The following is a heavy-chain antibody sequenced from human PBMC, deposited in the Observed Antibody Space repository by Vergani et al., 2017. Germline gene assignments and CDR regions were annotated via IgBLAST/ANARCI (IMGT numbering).Heavy chain of an antibody. D-gene: IGHD2-8*01. V-gene: IGHV4-39*01. Sequence: QLQLQESGPGLVKPSETLSLTCPVSGCSFSSSSYYWGWIRQPPGEGLEWIGSIYYSGSTYYNPALKSRVTISVDTSKNPFSLKLSSVTAADTAVYYCARWWDGGSVLMGGFDYWGQGTLVTVSS. CDR1: GCSFSSSSYY. CDR2: IYYSGST. J-gene: IGHJ4*02. CDR3: ARWWDGGSVLMGGFDY.